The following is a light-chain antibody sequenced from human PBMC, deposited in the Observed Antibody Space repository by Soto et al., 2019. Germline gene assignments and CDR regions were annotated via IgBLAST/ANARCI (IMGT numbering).Light chain of an antibody. CDR2: GAS. V-gene: IGKV3-20*01. CDR1: QSVSSTY. CDR3: QQYGTSPRS. Sequence: EIVLTQSPGTLSLSPGERATLSCRASQSVSSTYLAWYQHKLGQAPRLLIYGASSKASGIPDRFSGSGSGTEFTLTISRLEPEDFAVYYCQQYGTSPRSFDQGTKVEVK. J-gene: IGKJ1*01.